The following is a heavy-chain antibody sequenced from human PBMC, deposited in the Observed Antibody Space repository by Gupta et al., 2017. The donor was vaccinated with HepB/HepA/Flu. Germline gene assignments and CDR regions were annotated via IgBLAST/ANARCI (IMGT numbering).Heavy chain of an antibody. J-gene: IGHJ4*02. CDR3: ARGDNSSGSGNDY. D-gene: IGHD6-19*01. Sequence: EVQLVESGGGLVQPGGSLRLSCAASGFTFSSYWMSWVRQAPGKGLEWVANIKQDGREKYYVDSVKGRFTISRDNAKNSLYLQMNSLRAEDTAVYYCARGDNSSGSGNDYWGQGTLVTVSS. CDR1: GFTFSSYW. V-gene: IGHV3-7*01. CDR2: IKQDGREK.